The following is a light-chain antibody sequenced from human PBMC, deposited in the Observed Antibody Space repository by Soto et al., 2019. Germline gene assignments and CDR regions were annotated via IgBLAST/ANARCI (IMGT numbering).Light chain of an antibody. CDR2: WAS. J-gene: IGKJ1*01. Sequence: DIVMTQSPDSLAVSLGERATINCKSSQSVLYSSNNKNHLTWYQQKPGQPPKLLIYWASTREFGVPDRFNGSGSGTDFTLTISSLQAEDVAVYYCHQYYSTPRTFGHGTKVDIK. V-gene: IGKV4-1*01. CDR1: QSVLYSSNNKNH. CDR3: HQYYSTPRT.